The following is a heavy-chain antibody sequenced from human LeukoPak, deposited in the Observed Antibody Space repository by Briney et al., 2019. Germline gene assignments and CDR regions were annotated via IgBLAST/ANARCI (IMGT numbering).Heavy chain of an antibody. CDR3: ARDGRLGELSWGVFDY. V-gene: IGHV4-59*01. Sequence: SETLSLTCTVSGGSISSYYWSWTRQPPGKGLEWIGYIYYSGSTNYNPSLKSRVTISVDTSKNQFSLKLSSVTAADTAVYYCARDGRLGELSWGVFDYWGQGTLVTVSS. CDR1: GGSISSYY. CDR2: IYYSGST. D-gene: IGHD3-16*02. J-gene: IGHJ4*02.